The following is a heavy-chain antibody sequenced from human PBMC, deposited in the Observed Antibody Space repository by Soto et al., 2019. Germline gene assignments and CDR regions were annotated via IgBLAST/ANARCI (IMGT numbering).Heavy chain of an antibody. CDR2: ISSSSSYI. Sequence: EVQLVESGGGLVKPGGSLRLSCAASGFTFSSYSMNWVRQAPGKGLEWVSSISSSSSYIYYADSVKGRFTISRDNAKNSLYLQMNNLRAEDTAVYYCAEYCSSTSCYTAYSGYWGQGTLVTVSS. V-gene: IGHV3-21*01. CDR3: AEYCSSTSCYTAYSGY. CDR1: GFTFSSYS. D-gene: IGHD2-2*02. J-gene: IGHJ4*02.